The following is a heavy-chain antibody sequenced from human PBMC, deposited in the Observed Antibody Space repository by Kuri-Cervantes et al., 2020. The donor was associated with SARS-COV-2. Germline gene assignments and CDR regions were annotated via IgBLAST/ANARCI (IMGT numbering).Heavy chain of an antibody. Sequence: GESLMISCAASGFTFSSYSMNWVRQAPGKGLEWVSSISSSSSYIYYADSVKGRFTISRDNAKNTLYLQMNSLRAEDTAVYYCARGYCSSTSCYSGYMDVWGKGTTVTVSS. CDR1: GFTFSSYS. CDR3: ARGYCSSTSCYSGYMDV. J-gene: IGHJ6*03. V-gene: IGHV3-21*01. D-gene: IGHD2-2*01. CDR2: ISSSSSYI.